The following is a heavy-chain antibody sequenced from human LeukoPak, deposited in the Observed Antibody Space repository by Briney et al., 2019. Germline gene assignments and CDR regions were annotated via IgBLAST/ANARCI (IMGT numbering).Heavy chain of an antibody. Sequence: SETLSLTCTVSGGSISGYYWSWIRQPAGKGLEWIGRIYTSGTSNYNPSLKSRVTMSVDTSKNQFSVKLSSVTAADTAVYYCARVYYDSSGYYYDGGFDYWGQGTLVTVSS. D-gene: IGHD3-22*01. V-gene: IGHV4-4*07. J-gene: IGHJ4*02. CDR2: IYTSGTS. CDR3: ARVYYDSSGYYYDGGFDY. CDR1: GGSISGYY.